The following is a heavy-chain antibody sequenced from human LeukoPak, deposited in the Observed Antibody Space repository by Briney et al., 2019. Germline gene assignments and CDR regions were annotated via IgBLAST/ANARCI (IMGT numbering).Heavy chain of an antibody. Sequence: SETLSLTCTVSGGSISSYYWSWIRQPPGKGLEWIGYIYYSGSTNYNPSLKSRVTISVDTSKNQFSLKLSSVTAADTAVYYCASYSGFSSGYEYFQHWGQGTLVTVSS. CDR1: GGSISSYY. D-gene: IGHD3-10*01. CDR3: ASYSGFSSGYEYFQH. V-gene: IGHV4-59*01. CDR2: IYYSGST. J-gene: IGHJ1*01.